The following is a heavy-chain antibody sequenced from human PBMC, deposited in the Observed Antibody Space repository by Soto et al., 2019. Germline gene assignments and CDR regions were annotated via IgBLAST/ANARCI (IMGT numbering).Heavy chain of an antibody. CDR1: GFTFSSYA. Sequence: SLRLSCAASGFTFSSYAMHWVRQAPGKGLEWVAVISYDGSNKYYADSVKGRFTISRDNSKNTLYLQMNSLRAEDTAVYYCARDACQGGSCYYFDYWGQGTLVTVSS. CDR2: ISYDGSNK. D-gene: IGHD2-15*01. CDR3: ARDACQGGSCYYFDY. J-gene: IGHJ4*02. V-gene: IGHV3-30-3*01.